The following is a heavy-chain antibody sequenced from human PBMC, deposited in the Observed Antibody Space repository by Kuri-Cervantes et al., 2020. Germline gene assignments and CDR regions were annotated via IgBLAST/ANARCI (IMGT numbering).Heavy chain of an antibody. D-gene: IGHD4-17*01. Sequence: GSLRLSCAASGFTISSYGMHWVRQAPGKGLEWVAVISYDGSNKYYADSVKGRFTISRDNSKNTLYLQMNILRAEDTAVYYCAKDSHGDYGYYNYYGMDVWGQGTTVTVSS. CDR1: GFTISSYG. CDR2: ISYDGSNK. J-gene: IGHJ6*02. CDR3: AKDSHGDYGYYNYYGMDV. V-gene: IGHV3-30*18.